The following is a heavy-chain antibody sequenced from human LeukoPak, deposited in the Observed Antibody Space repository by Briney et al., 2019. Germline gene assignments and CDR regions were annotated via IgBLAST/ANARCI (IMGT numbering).Heavy chain of an antibody. V-gene: IGHV1-69*04. D-gene: IGHD6-13*01. CDR1: GGTFSSYA. CDR3: ARGGIAVSKLLDY. Sequence: GASVKVSRKASGGTFSSYAISWVRQAPGQGLEWMGRIIPILGIANYAQKFQGRVTITADKSTSTAYMELSSLRSEDTAVYYCARGGIAVSKLLDYWGQGTLVTVSS. CDR2: IIPILGIA. J-gene: IGHJ4*02.